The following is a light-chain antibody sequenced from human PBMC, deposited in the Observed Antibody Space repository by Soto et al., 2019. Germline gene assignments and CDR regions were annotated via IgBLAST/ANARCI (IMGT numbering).Light chain of an antibody. CDR3: QQYKNWPRT. CDR2: EAS. CDR1: ETINNN. J-gene: IGKJ1*01. Sequence: EIVLTQSPATLSLSPGERATLSCRASETINNNLVWYQQKPGQPPRLLIHEASTRVTGIPARFSGSGSGTAVTLTISRLQSEDFAVYYCQQYKNWPRTFGQGTKVEI. V-gene: IGKV3D-15*01.